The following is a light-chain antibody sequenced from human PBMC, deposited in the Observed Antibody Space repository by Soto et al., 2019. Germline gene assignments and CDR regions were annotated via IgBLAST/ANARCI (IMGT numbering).Light chain of an antibody. CDR2: GDT. CDR3: QSYDSSLSGSV. Sequence: QSVLTQPPSVSGAPGQRVTISCTGSSSNIGAGYDVHWYKQLPGTAPKPLIYGDTTRPSGVPDRFSGSKSGTSASLAITGLQAEDEADYYCQSYDSSLSGSVFGGGTKLTVL. CDR1: SSNIGAGYD. V-gene: IGLV1-40*01. J-gene: IGLJ3*02.